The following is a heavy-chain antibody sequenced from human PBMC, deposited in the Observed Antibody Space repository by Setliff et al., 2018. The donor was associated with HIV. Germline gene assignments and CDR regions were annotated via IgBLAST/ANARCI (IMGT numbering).Heavy chain of an antibody. CDR1: GYTFTSYG. CDR3: ARSDISGTGYFDS. D-gene: IGHD1-20*01. CDR2: IIPSFGAA. J-gene: IGHJ4*02. Sequence: ASVKVSCKASGYTFTSYGVSWVRQAPGQGLEWMGWIIPSFGAANYAQKFQGRITITADKSTDTAYMELRGLRSDDKAVYYCARSDISGTGYFDSWGQGTLVTVSS. V-gene: IGHV1-69*06.